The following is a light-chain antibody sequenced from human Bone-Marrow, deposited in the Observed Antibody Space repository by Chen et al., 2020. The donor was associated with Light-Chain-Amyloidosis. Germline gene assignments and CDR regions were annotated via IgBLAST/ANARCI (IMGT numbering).Light chain of an antibody. CDR2: DDS. CDR3: QVWDRSSDRPV. Sequence: SDVLTQPSSVSVAPGQTATTACGGITIGSTSVHWYQQTPGQAPLLVVYDDSDRPSGIPERLSGSNSGNTATLTISRVEAGDEADYYCQVWDRSSDRPVFGGGTKLTVL. J-gene: IGLJ3*02. V-gene: IGLV3-21*02. CDR1: TIGSTS.